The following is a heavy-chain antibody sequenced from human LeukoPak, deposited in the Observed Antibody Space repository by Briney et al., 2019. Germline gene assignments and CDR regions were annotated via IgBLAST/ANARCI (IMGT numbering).Heavy chain of an antibody. CDR3: ARGGDSNGYYYYYGMDV. CDR2: INPNSGGT. D-gene: IGHD4-11*01. Sequence: ASVKVSCKASGYTFTGYYMHWVRQAPGQGLEWMGRINPNSGGTNYAQKFQGRVTMTRDTSISTAYMELSRLRSDDTAVYYCARGGDSNGYYYYYGMDVWGQGTTVTVSS. J-gene: IGHJ6*02. V-gene: IGHV1-2*06. CDR1: GYTFTGYY.